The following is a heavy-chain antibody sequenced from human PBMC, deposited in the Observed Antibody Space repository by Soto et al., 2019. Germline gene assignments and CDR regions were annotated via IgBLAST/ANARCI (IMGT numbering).Heavy chain of an antibody. CDR2: IKAGGNEK. D-gene: IGHD5-12*01. CDR1: GFTFSTYS. Sequence: DVQLVESGGGLVQPGGSLRLSCAASGFTFSTYSMSWARQAPGKGLEWVAMIKAGGNEKYYVDSVKGRFTISRDNTENSLYLQMNSLRVEDTAMYFCARDWRSGYTSSFDCWGQGTLVTVSS. V-gene: IGHV3-7*05. CDR3: ARDWRSGYTSSFDC. J-gene: IGHJ4*02.